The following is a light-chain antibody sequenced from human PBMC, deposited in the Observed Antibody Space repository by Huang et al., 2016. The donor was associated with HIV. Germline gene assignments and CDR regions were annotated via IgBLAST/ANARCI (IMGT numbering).Light chain of an antibody. CDR2: NAS. CDR1: QRVSVY. CDR3: QQRSDWPPT. J-gene: IGKJ1*01. Sequence: EIVLAQSPVTLSLSPGERATLACRASQRVSVYLAWYQQKAGQPPRLLIYNASNRATGSPARFSGSGSGTDFTLTISSLEPEDFAVYYCQQRSDWPPTFGRGTKVEIK. V-gene: IGKV3-11*01.